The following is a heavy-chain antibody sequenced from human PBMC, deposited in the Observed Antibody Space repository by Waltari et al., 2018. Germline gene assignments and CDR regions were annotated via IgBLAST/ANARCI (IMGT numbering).Heavy chain of an antibody. CDR2: IHSDGRST. Sequence: EVQLVESGGGLVLPGWCLGFSCAASGFSISGYWMHWVRQAPGKGLVWVSRIHSDGRSTSYADSGRGRFTISRDNAKNTVYLQMNSLRADDTAVYFCARDGLGSSHDYWGQGTLVTVSS. CDR3: ARDGLGSSHDY. D-gene: IGHD6-6*01. J-gene: IGHJ4*02. V-gene: IGHV3-74*01. CDR1: GFSISGYW.